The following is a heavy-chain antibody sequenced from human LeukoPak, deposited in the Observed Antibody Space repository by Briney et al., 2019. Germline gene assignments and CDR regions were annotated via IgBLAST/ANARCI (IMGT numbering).Heavy chain of an antibody. CDR3: ARGDIVVVTENWFDP. D-gene: IGHD2-21*02. J-gene: IGHJ5*02. V-gene: IGHV1-8*01. Sequence: GASVKVSCKASGYTFTSYDINWVRQATGQGLEWMGWMNPNSGNTGYAQKFQGRVTMTRNTSISTAYMELSSLRSEDTAVYYCARGDIVVVTENWFDPWGQGTLVTVSS. CDR1: GYTFTSYD. CDR2: MNPNSGNT.